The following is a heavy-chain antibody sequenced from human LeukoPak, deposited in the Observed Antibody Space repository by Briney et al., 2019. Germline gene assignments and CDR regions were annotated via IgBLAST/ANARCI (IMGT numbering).Heavy chain of an antibody. CDR1: RFTFRNYA. J-gene: IGHJ4*02. CDR3: AKGRDWFDGY. Sequence: GGSLRLSCAASRFTFRNYAMNWVRQAPGKGLEWVSVISGSGNTTYYADSVKGWFTISRDNSKNTLYLQMNSLRADDTAVYYCAKGRDWFDGYWGQGTLVTVSS. D-gene: IGHD3/OR15-3a*01. CDR2: ISGSGNTT. V-gene: IGHV3-23*01.